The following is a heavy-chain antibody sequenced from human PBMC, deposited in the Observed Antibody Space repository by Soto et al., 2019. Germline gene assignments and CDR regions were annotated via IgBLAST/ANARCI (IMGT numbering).Heavy chain of an antibody. D-gene: IGHD3-22*01. CDR3: ARDLDGLDDDTSGPFPRPG. V-gene: IGHV4-30-4*01. CDR1: GGSISSDDYY. Sequence: SETLSLTCTVSGGSISSDDYYWSWIRQAPGRGLEWIGYIHSSGSIYYNPSLKSRATMSTATAGNQFSLKVSSVTVADTAVYSCARDLDGLDDDTSGPFPRPGWGRGTLVTVSS. CDR2: IHSSGSI. J-gene: IGHJ1*01.